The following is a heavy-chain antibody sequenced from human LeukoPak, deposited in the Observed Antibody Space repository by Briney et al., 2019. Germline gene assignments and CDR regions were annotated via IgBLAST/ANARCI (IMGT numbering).Heavy chain of an antibody. V-gene: IGHV3-66*01. CDR2: IYSGGST. D-gene: IGHD3-10*02. Sequence: GGSLRLSCAASGFTVSSNYMSWVRQAPGKGLEWVSVIYSGGSTHYADSVKGRFTISRDNSKNTVYLQMNSLRAEDTAVYYCAELGITMIGGVWGKGTTVTISS. CDR1: GFTVSSNY. J-gene: IGHJ6*04. CDR3: AELGITMIGGV.